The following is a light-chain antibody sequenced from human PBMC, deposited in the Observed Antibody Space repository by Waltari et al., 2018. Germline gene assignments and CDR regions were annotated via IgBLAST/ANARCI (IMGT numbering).Light chain of an antibody. Sequence: DIVMTQSPDSLPVSLGERATFNCKSSQSVSYSSDNKNCLAWYQQKPGQPPRLLIYGASTRESGVPDRFSGSGSGTDFSLTISSLQAEDVAVYYCHQYCSMPYTFGQGTKLEIK. CDR1: QSVSYSSDNKNC. V-gene: IGKV4-1*01. J-gene: IGKJ2*01. CDR2: GAS. CDR3: HQYCSMPYT.